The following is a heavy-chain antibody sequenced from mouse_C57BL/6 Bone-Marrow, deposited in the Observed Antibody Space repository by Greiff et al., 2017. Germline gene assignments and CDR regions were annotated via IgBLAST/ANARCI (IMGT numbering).Heavy chain of an antibody. V-gene: IGHV5-6*01. CDR3: ARRGYGNYPWFAY. CDR1: GFTFSSYG. J-gene: IGHJ3*01. Sequence: EVHLVESGGDLVKPGGSLKLSCAASGFTFSSYGMSWVRQTPDKRLEWVATISSGGSYTYYPDSVKGRFTISRDNATNTLYLHMSSVKSEDTAMDYCARRGYGNYPWFAYWGQGTLVTVSA. CDR2: ISSGGSYT. D-gene: IGHD2-10*02.